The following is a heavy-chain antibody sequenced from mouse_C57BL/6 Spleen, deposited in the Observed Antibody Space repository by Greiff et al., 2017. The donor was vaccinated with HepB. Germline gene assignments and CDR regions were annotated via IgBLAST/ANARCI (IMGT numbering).Heavy chain of an antibody. J-gene: IGHJ3*01. D-gene: IGHD2-4*01. CDR1: GFTFSDYG. CDR2: ISSGSSTI. CDR3: ARDDYGGGAWFAY. Sequence: EVQGVESGGGLVKPGGSLKLSCAASGFTFSDYGMHWVRQAPEKGLEWVAYISSGSSTIYYADTVKGRFTLSRDNAKNTLFLQMTSLRSEDTAMYYCARDDYGGGAWFAYWGQGTLVTVSA. V-gene: IGHV5-17*01.